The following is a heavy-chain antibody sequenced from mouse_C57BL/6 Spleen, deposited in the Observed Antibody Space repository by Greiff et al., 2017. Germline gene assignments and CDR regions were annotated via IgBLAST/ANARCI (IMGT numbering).Heavy chain of an antibody. V-gene: IGHV5-4*01. CDR3: ARRGPSWDYFDY. CDR2: ISDGGSYT. CDR1: GFTFSSYA. Sequence: EVQLVESGGGLVKPGGSLKLSCAASGFTFSSYAMSWVRQTPEKRLEWVATISDGGSYTYYPDNVKGRFTISRDNAKNNLYLQMSHLKSEDTAMYYCARRGPSWDYFDYWGQGTTLTVSS. J-gene: IGHJ2*01.